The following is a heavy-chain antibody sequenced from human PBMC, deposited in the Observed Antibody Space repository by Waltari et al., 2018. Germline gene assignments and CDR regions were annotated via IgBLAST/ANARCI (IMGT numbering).Heavy chain of an antibody. J-gene: IGHJ4*02. CDR2: ISTTSTYT. CDR1: GFTFSNYN. D-gene: IGHD7-27*01. CDR3: ATGGWGFYFDY. V-gene: IGHV3-21*01. Sequence: EEQLVESGGGLVKPGGSLRLSCAGSGFTFSNYNMDWVRQAPGKGVEWFASISTTSTYTHYADSVKGRFTISRDNAKNSLFLQMNSLTTEDTAVYYCATGGWGFYFDYWGQGTLLTVSS.